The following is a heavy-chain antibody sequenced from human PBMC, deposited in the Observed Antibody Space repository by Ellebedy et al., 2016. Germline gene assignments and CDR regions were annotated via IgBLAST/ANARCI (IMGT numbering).Heavy chain of an antibody. Sequence: GESLKISCAASGFTFSSYSMNWVRQAPGKGLEWVSYISSSSSTIYYADSVKGRFTISRDNAKNSLYLQMNSLRAEDTAVYYCARDGNSNWDEGNWFDPWGQGTLVTVSS. J-gene: IGHJ5*02. CDR3: ARDGNSNWDEGNWFDP. V-gene: IGHV3-48*01. CDR1: GFTFSSYS. D-gene: IGHD1-20*01. CDR2: ISSSSSTI.